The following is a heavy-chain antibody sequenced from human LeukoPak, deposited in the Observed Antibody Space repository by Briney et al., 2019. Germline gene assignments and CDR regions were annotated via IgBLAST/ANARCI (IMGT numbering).Heavy chain of an antibody. CDR2: INPNSGGT. CDR3: ARADRLDGGPYLIGP. V-gene: IGHV1-2*02. D-gene: IGHD2-21*01. J-gene: IGHJ5*02. CDR1: GYSFTDYY. Sequence: ASVKVSCKTSGYSFTDYYMHWVRQAPGQGLEWMGWINPNSGGTSSAQKFRGRVTMTRDTSITTVYMEVSWLTSDDTAIYFCARADRLDGGPYLIGPWGQGTLVTVSS.